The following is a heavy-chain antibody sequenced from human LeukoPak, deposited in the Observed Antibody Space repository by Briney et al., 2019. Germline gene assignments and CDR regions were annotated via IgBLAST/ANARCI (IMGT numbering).Heavy chain of an antibody. CDR2: IYYSGST. Sequence: GSLRLSCAASGFTFSSYAVSWIRQAPGKGLEWIGSIYYSGSTYYNPSLKSRVTISVDTSKNQFSLKLSSVTAADTAVYYCARQKNSAFDIWGQGTMVTVSS. V-gene: IGHV4-39*01. J-gene: IGHJ3*02. CDR3: ARQKNSAFDI. D-gene: IGHD2-21*01. CDR1: GFTFSSYA.